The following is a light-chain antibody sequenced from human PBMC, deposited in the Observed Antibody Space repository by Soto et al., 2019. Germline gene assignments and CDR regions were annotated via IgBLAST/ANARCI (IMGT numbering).Light chain of an antibody. CDR2: GAS. Sequence: EIVLTQSPGTLSLSPGERATLSCRATQSVSSSYLAWYQQKPGQAPRLLIYGASSRAPGIPDRFSGSGSGTAFTLTISRLEPEDYAVYYCQQYDSSPLTFGGGTKVEIK. CDR1: QSVSSSY. V-gene: IGKV3-20*01. J-gene: IGKJ4*01. CDR3: QQYDSSPLT.